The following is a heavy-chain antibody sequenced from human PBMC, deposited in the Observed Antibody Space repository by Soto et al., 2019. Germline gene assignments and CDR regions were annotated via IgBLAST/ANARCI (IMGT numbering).Heavy chain of an antibody. CDR1: GFTFSSYS. CDR2: ISSSGSYI. D-gene: IGHD6-19*01. J-gene: IGHJ4*02. V-gene: IGHV3-21*01. Sequence: GGSLRLSCAASGFTFSSYSMNWVRQAPGKGLEWVSSISSSGSYIYYADSVKGRFTISRDNAKNSLYLQMNSLRAEDTAVYYCATVAVAVYFDYWGQGTLVTVSS. CDR3: ATVAVAVYFDY.